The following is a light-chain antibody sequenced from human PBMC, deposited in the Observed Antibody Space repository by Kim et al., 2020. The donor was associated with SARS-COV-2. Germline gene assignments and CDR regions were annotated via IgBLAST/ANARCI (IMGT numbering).Light chain of an antibody. CDR3: GTWDSSLAAAV. V-gene: IGLV1-51*01. J-gene: IGLJ3*02. CDR2: DNN. CDR1: SSNIANNY. Sequence: QSVLTQPPSVSAAPGQKVTISCSGSSSNIANNYVAWYQQVPGTAPKLLIYDNNNRPSGIPDRFSGSKSGTSATLGITGLQTGDEAYYYCGTWDSSLAAAVFGGGTQLTVL.